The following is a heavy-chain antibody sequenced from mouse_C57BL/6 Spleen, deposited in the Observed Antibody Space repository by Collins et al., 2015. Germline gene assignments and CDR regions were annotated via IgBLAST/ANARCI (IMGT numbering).Heavy chain of an antibody. D-gene: IGHD1-1*01. CDR3: ARRVWGSRRGYFDV. CDR1: GYTFTSYW. J-gene: IGHJ1*03. CDR2: IYPGSGST. Sequence: QVQLQQPGAELVKPGASVKMSCKASGYTFTSYWITWVKQRPGQGLEWIGDIYPGSGSTNYNEKFKSKATLTVDTSSSTAYMQLSSLTSEDSAVYYCARRVWGSRRGYFDVWGTGTTVTVSS. V-gene: IGHV1-55*01.